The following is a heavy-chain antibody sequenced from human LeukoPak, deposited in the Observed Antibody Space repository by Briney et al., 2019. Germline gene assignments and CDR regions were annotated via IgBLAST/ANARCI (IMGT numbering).Heavy chain of an antibody. CDR2: IIPIFGTA. CDR1: GGTFSSYA. V-gene: IGHV1-69*05. D-gene: IGHD3-22*01. Sequence: SVKVSCKASGGTFSSYAISWVRQAPGQGLEWMGGIIPIFGTANYAQKFQGRVTITTDESTSTAYMELSSLRSEDTAVYYCASTFGSSGYYPNWGQGTLVSVSS. CDR3: ASTFGSSGYYPN. J-gene: IGHJ4*02.